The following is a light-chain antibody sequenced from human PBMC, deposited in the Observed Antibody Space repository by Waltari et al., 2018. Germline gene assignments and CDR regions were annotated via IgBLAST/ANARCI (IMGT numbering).Light chain of an antibody. Sequence: QSALTQPPSASGSPGQSVTISCNGTSRDLGGYNFVSGYQHHPGRAPKLLIYDVSKRPSGVPDRFSGSKSGNTASLTVSGLQAEDEGDYYCSSYAGSNNILFGGGTKVTVL. CDR3: SSYAGSNNIL. J-gene: IGLJ2*01. CDR2: DVS. V-gene: IGLV2-8*01. CDR1: SRDLGGYNF.